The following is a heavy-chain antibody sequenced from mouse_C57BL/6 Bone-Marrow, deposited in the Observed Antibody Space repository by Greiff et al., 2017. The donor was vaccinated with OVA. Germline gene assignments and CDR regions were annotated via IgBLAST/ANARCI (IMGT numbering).Heavy chain of an antibody. CDR1: GFTFTDYY. D-gene: IGHD1-1*02. Sequence: VHVKQSGPVLVKPGPSVKISCKASGFTFTDYYMHWVKQSHGKSLEWIGLVYPYNGGTSYNQKFKGKATLTVDTSSSTAYMELNSLTSEDSAVYYCAKAIYGLFDYWGQGTTLTVSS. CDR3: AKAIYGLFDY. J-gene: IGHJ2*01. CDR2: VYPYNGGT. V-gene: IGHV1-36*01.